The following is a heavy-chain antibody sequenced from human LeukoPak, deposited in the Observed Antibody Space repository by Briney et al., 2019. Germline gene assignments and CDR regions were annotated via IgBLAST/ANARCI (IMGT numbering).Heavy chain of an antibody. V-gene: IGHV1-18*01. CDR1: GYTFTSYG. CDR3: ARDLCGGDCYYSEGYFDY. CDR2: ISAYNGNT. J-gene: IGHJ4*02. D-gene: IGHD2-21*02. Sequence: ASAKVSCKASGYTFTSYGISWVRQAPGQGLEWMGWISAYNGNTNYAQKLQGRVTMTRDMSTSTVYMELSSLRSEDTAVYYCARDLCGGDCYYSEGYFDYWGQGTLVTVSS.